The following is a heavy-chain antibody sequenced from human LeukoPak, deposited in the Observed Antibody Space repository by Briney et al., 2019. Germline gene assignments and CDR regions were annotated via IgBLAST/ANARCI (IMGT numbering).Heavy chain of an antibody. J-gene: IGHJ5*01. CDR3: ARDLWNFYDDSGYYRDFDS. CDR1: TSR. V-gene: IGHV1-18*01. Sequence: TSRXSWXRRAPGQGLEWMGWIGSYGGDTYYAQKFQGRVTVTTDTSTSTVYMELRSLRSDDTAVYYCARDLWNFYDDSGYYRDFDSWGQGTLVTVSS. D-gene: IGHD3-22*01. CDR2: IGSYGGDT.